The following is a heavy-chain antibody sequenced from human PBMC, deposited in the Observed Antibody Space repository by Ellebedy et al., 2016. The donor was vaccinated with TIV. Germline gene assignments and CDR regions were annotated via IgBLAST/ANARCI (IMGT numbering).Heavy chain of an antibody. V-gene: IGHV1-2*02. J-gene: IGHJ4*02. CDR1: ASTFTAYY. Sequence: ASVKVSCKASASTFTAYYIHWVRQPPGQGLEWMGWLDPKTGATNYAQKFRGRVTMTRDMSTSTAYLDLSGLRSDDTASYYCASFSFGEVIDFWGQGTLVTVSS. CDR3: ASFSFGEVIDF. D-gene: IGHD3-16*02. CDR2: LDPKTGAT.